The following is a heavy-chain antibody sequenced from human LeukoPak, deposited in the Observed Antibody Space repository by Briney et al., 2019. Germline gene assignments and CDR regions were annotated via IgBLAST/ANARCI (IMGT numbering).Heavy chain of an antibody. CDR1: GGSISSTNYF. CDR2: IYYSGST. CDR3: ARRDIAARLNWFDP. V-gene: IGHV4-39*01. Sequence: PAETLSLTCSVSGGSISSTNYFWGWIRQPPGKGLEWIGNIYYSGSTYYNPSLKSRVTISLDTSKNQFSLKLSSVTAADTAVYYCARRDIAARLNWFDPWGQGTLVTVSS. D-gene: IGHD6-6*01. J-gene: IGHJ5*02.